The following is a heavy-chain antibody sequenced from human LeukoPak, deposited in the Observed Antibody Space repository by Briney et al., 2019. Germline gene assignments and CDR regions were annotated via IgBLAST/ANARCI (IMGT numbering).Heavy chain of an antibody. V-gene: IGHV4-34*01. CDR3: ARRRYFGTPVY. D-gene: IGHD3-9*01. J-gene: IGHJ4*02. Sequence: TSETLSLTCAVYGGSFSGYYWSWIRQPPGKGLEWIGEINHSGSTNYNPSLKSRVTISVDTSKNQFSLKLSSVTAADTAVYYCARRRYFGTPVYWGQGTLVTVSS. CDR2: INHSGST. CDR1: GGSFSGYY.